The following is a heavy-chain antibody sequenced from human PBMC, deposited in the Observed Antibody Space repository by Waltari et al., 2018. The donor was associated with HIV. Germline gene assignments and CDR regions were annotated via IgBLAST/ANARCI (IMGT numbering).Heavy chain of an antibody. V-gene: IGHV3-15*01. CDR2: SKSKTDGGTT. J-gene: IGHJ4*02. D-gene: IGHD6-13*01. Sequence: EVQLVESGGGLVKPGGSLRLSCAASGFTFSNAWMSWVRQAQGKGLEWVGRSKSKTDGGTTDYAAPVKGSFTISRDDSKNTLYLQMNSLKTEDTAVYYCTTVFGSSWYRLDYWGQGTLVTVSS. CDR3: TTVFGSSWYRLDY. CDR1: GFTFSNAW.